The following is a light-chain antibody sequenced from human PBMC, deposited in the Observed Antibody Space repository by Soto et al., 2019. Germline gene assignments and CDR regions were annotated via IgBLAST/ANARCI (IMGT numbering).Light chain of an antibody. V-gene: IGKV1-39*01. CDR1: QSISSY. J-gene: IGKJ5*01. Sequence: DIQMTQSPSSLSASVGDRVTITCRASQSISSYLNWYQQKPGKAPKLLIYAASSLQSGVPSRFSGSGSGTDFTRTISSLQPEDFATYDCQQSYSTPRFTFGQGTRLEIK. CDR2: AAS. CDR3: QQSYSTPRFT.